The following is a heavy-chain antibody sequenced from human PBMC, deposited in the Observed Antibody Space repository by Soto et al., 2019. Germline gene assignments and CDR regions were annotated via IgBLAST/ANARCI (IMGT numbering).Heavy chain of an antibody. D-gene: IGHD1-7*01. V-gene: IGHV4-61*01. CDR2: IYYSGST. Sequence: SETLSLTCTVSGGSVSSGSYYWSWIRQPPGKGLEWIGYIYYSGSTNYNPSLKSRVTIAVDTSKNQFSLKLSSVTAADTAVYYCARGLPRTTSDLYYYYGMDVWGQGTTVTVSS. CDR1: GGSVSSGSYY. CDR3: ARGLPRTTSDLYYYYGMDV. J-gene: IGHJ6*02.